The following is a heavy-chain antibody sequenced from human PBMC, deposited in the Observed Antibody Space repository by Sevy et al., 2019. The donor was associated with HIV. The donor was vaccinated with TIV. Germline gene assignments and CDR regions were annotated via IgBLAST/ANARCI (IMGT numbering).Heavy chain of an antibody. CDR2: TSYDGSHK. J-gene: IGHJ1*01. CDR1: GFSLTTSD. CDR3: ARGENDDEFFQY. Sequence: GGSLRLSCAASGFSLTTSDMHWVRQAPGKGLEWVAVTSYDGSHKYYADSVKGRFIVSRDNSRNILSLEMSSLTRDDTAVYYCARGENDDEFFQYWGQGTLVTVSS. V-gene: IGHV3-30*19. D-gene: IGHD1-26*01.